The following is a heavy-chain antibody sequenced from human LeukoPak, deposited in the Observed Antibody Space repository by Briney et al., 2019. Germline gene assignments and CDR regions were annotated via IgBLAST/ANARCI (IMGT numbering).Heavy chain of an antibody. V-gene: IGHV3-30*03. CDR3: ARDHYDFWSGYYRGYYYYGMDV. D-gene: IGHD3-3*01. CDR1: GFTFSSYG. Sequence: GGSLRLSCAASGFTFSSYGMHWVRQAPGKGLEWVAVISYDGSNKYYADSVKGRFTISRDNSKNTLYLQMNSLRAEDTAVYYCARDHYDFWSGYYRGYYYYGMDVWGQGTTVTVSS. J-gene: IGHJ6*02. CDR2: ISYDGSNK.